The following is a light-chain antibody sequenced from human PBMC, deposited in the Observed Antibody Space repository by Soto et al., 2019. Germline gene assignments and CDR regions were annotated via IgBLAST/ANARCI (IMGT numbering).Light chain of an antibody. J-gene: IGKJ3*01. V-gene: IGKV3-20*01. CDR1: QRVSSGY. CDR2: GAS. Sequence: EIVLTQSPGTLSLSPGERATLSCRASQRVSSGYVAWYQQKPGQAPRLLIYGASSRATGVPDRFSASGSGTDFTLTISRLEPEDFAVYYCQQYGRSPFTFGPGTKVDIK. CDR3: QQYGRSPFT.